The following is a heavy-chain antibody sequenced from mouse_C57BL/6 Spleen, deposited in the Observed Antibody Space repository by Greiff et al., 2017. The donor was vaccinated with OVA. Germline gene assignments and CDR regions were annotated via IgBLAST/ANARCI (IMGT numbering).Heavy chain of an antibody. CDR2: IDPSDSYT. Sequence: VQLQQPGAELVMPGASVKLSCKASGYTFTSYWMHWVKQRPGQGLEWIGEIDPSDSYTNYHQKFKGKSTMTVAKSSSTAYMQLSSLTSEDFAVYYCARSANRRYFDVRGTGTTVTVSS. D-gene: IGHD6-1*01. J-gene: IGHJ1*03. V-gene: IGHV1-69*01. CDR3: ARSANRRYFDV. CDR1: GYTFTSYW.